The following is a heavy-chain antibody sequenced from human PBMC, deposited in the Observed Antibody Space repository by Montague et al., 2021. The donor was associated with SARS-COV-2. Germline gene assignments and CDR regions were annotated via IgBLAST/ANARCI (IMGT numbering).Heavy chain of an antibody. J-gene: IGHJ4*02. CDR3: ARGREYSSSAGFDY. D-gene: IGHD6-6*01. CDR1: GGSISSYY. Sequence: SETLSLTCTVSGGSISSYYWSWIRQPPGKGLEWIGYIYYSGSTNYNPSLKSRVTISVDTSKNQFSLKLSSVTAVDTAVYYCARGREYSSSAGFDYWGRGTLVTVSS. CDR2: IYYSGST. V-gene: IGHV4-59*01.